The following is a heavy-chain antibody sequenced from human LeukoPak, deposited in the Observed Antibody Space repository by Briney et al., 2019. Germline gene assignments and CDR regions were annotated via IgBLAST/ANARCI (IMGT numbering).Heavy chain of an antibody. D-gene: IGHD3-22*01. CDR3: ARDPTYYYDSSGYSNKG. J-gene: IGHJ4*02. V-gene: IGHV3-21*01. CDR2: ISSSSSYI. Sequence: GGSLRLSCAASGFTFSSYSMNWVRQAPGKGLEWVSSISSSSSYIYYADSVKGRFTIPRDNAKNSLYLQMNSLRAEDTAVYYCARDPTYYYDSSGYSNKGWGQGTLVTVSS. CDR1: GFTFSSYS.